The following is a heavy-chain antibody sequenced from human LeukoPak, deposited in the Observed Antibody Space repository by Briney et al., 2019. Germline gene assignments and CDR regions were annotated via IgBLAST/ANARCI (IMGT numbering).Heavy chain of an antibody. V-gene: IGHV3-23*01. CDR2: ISGSGGST. Sequence: GGSLRLSCAASGFTFSSYAMSWVRQAPGRGLEWVSAISGSGGSTYYADSVKGRFTISRDNSKNTLYLQMNSLRAEDTAVYYCAKVRGSNIWKRKYYFDYWGQGTLVTVSS. CDR3: AKVRGSNIWKRKYYFDY. J-gene: IGHJ4*02. D-gene: IGHD1-26*01. CDR1: GFTFSSYA.